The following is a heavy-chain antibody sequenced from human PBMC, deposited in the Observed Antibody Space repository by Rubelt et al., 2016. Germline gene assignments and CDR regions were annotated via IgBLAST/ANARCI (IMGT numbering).Heavy chain of an antibody. CDR1: GGSFSGYY. CDR2: INHRGSN. D-gene: IGHD3-3*01. CDR3: AGRGAIFGVVIYFDY. Sequence: QVQLQQWGAGLLKPSETLSLTCAVYGGSFSGYYWSWIRQPPGKGLGWIGEINHRGSNNYNPALTSRGTISVDPAKNQCSLKLSSVTAADTAVYYCAGRGAIFGVVIYFDYWGQGTLVTVSS. J-gene: IGHJ4*02. V-gene: IGHV4-34*01.